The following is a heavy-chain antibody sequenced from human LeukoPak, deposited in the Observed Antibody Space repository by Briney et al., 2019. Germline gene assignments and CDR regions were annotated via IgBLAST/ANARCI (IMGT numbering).Heavy chain of an antibody. CDR2: IYYSGST. CDR3: AREHSSSSRNCFDP. J-gene: IGHJ5*02. CDR1: GDPISSNSYY. V-gene: IGHV4-39*02. D-gene: IGHD2-2*01. Sequence: SETLSLTCTVSGDPISSNSYYWSWLRQPPGKGLEWIGSIYYSGSTNYNPSLKSRVTISLDTSKNRFSLNLSSVTAADTAVYFCAREHSSSSRNCFDPWGQGTLVTVSS.